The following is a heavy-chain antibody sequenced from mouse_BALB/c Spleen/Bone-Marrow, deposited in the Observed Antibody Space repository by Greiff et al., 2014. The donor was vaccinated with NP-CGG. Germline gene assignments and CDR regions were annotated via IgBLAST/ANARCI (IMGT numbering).Heavy chain of an antibody. CDR1: GYTFTSSW. V-gene: IGHV1S130*01. CDR3: ARGGYGNYYFDY. J-gene: IGHJ2*01. D-gene: IGHD2-1*01. Sequence: VQLQQSGSVLVRPGASVKLSCKASGYTFTSSWMHWAKQRPGQGLEWIGEIHPNSGNTNYNEKFKGKATLTVDTSSSTAYVDLSSLTSEGSAVYYCARGGYGNYYFDYWGQGTTLTVSS. CDR2: IHPNSGNT.